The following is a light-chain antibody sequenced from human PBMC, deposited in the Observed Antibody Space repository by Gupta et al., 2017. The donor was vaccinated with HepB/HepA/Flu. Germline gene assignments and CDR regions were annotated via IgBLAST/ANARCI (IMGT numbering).Light chain of an antibody. J-gene: IGLJ2*01. CDR2: DNN. V-gene: IGLV1-40*01. CDR3: QSYDNRLSGSVV. Sequence: QSVLTQPPSVSGAPGQRVTISCTGSRSNIGAGSDVHWYQQLPGTAPKLLIYDNNNRPSGLPDRFSGSKSGTSASLAITGLQAEDEADYYCQSYDNRLSGSVVFGGGTKLTVL. CDR1: RSNIGAGSD.